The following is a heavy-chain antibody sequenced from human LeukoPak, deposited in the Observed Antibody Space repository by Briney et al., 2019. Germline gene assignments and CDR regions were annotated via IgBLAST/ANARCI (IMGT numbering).Heavy chain of an antibody. Sequence: SQTLSLTCTVSGGSISSCSYYWIWIRQPAGKELEGIGRIYTSRSTNYNPSLKSPVTISVDTSKNQFYLKLSSVTAADTAVYYCARDRAVVPAAISDNYYYYYGMDVWGQGTTVTVSS. CDR2: IYTSRST. J-gene: IGHJ6*02. D-gene: IGHD2-2*02. CDR1: GGSISSCSYY. V-gene: IGHV4-61*02. CDR3: ARDRAVVPAAISDNYYYYYGMDV.